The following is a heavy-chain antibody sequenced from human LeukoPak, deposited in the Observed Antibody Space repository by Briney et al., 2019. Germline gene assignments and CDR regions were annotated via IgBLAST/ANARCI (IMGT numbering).Heavy chain of an antibody. CDR3: ARGYIGGSSWYGVDDF. D-gene: IGHD6-13*01. CDR1: GYTFTSYG. CDR2: ISAYNGNT. V-gene: IGHV1-18*01. Sequence: GASVKVSCKASGYTFTSYGISWVRQAPGQGLEWMGWISAYNGNTNYAQKLQDRVTMTTDTSTSTAYMELRSLSSDDTAVYYCARGYIGGSSWYGVDDFWGQGTLVTVSS. J-gene: IGHJ4*02.